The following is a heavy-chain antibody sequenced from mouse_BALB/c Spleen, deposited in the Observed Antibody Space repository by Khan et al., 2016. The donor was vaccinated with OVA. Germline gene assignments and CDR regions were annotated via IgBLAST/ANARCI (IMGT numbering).Heavy chain of an antibody. CDR2: ITSGGSYT. J-gene: IGHJ2*01. D-gene: IGHD1-1*01. CDR3: TRDRNYYGSSFYFDY. Sequence: EVELVESGGGLVKPGGSLKLSCAASGFAFSSYSMSWVRQTPEKRLEWVATITSGGSYTYYPDSVKGRFTISRDNSQNTLYLQMSSLKSEDTGMYYCTRDRNYYGSSFYFDYWGQGTTLTVSS. CDR1: GFAFSSYS. V-gene: IGHV5-6-4*01.